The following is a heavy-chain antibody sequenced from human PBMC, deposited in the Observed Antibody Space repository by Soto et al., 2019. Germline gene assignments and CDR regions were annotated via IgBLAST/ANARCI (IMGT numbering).Heavy chain of an antibody. D-gene: IGHD4-17*01. CDR2: FSAAGRK. CDR3: AGASMPEHYGDTLFDN. V-gene: IGHV3-23*01. CDR1: GFSFSNYA. J-gene: IGHJ4*01. Sequence: EVQLLESGGSLVQPGWPLRLSCAASGFSFSNYALSWVRQAPGKGLEWVSTFSAAGRKYYADSVRGRFTIARDSSQNRVLMQISALRPEDRAVYYCAGASMPEHYGDTLFDNWGHGTRVTVSS.